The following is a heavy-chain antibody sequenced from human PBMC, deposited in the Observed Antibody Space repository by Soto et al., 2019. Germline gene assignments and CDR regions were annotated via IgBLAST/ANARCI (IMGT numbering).Heavy chain of an antibody. CDR1: GGTFSSYT. D-gene: IGHD3-10*01. CDR3: AREEVGYYFDY. J-gene: IGHJ4*02. Sequence: QVQLVQSGAEVKKPGSSVKVSCKASGGTFSSYTISWVRQAPGQGLEWMGRIIPILGIANYAQKFQGRVTITAAKSANTADMGLSSLRSEDTAVYYWAREEVGYYFDYWGQGTLVTVSS. V-gene: IGHV1-69*08. CDR2: IIPILGIA.